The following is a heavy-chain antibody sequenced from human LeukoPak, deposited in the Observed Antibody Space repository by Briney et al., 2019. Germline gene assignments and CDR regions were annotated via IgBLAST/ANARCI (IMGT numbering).Heavy chain of an antibody. CDR1: GYTFTSYG. V-gene: IGHV1-18*01. D-gene: IGHD2-2*02. CDR3: ARDYCSSTSCYNNRGY. Sequence: ASVKVSCKASGYTFTSYGISWVRQAPGQGREWMGWISAYNGKTNYAQKLQGRVTMTTDTSTSTAYMELRSLRSDDTAVYYCARDYCSSTSCYNNRGYWGQGTLVTVSS. J-gene: IGHJ4*02. CDR2: ISAYNGKT.